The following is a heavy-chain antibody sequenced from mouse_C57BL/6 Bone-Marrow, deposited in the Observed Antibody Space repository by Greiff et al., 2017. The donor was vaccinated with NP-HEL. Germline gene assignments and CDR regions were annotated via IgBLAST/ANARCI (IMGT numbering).Heavy chain of an antibody. CDR2: ISSGGSYT. Sequence: EVQGVESGGDLVKPGGSLKLSCAASGFTFSSYGMSWVRQTPDKRLEWVATISSGGSYTYYPDSVKGRFTISRDNAKNTLYLQMSSLKSEDTAMYYCARHSPYYYGSSYLGYWGQGTTLTVSS. J-gene: IGHJ2*01. CDR1: GFTFSSYG. V-gene: IGHV5-6*01. CDR3: ARHSPYYYGSSYLGY. D-gene: IGHD1-1*01.